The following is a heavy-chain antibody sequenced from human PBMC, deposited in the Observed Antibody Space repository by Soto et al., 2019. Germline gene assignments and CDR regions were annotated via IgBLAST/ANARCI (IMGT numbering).Heavy chain of an antibody. V-gene: IGHV3-30-3*01. Sequence: QVQLVESGGGVVQPGRSLRLSCAASGFTLSSYAMHWVRQAPGKGLEWVAVISYDGSNKYYADSVKGRFTISRDNSKNTLYLQMNSLRAEDTAVYYCARDYLFDYWGQGTLVTVSS. CDR1: GFTLSSYA. J-gene: IGHJ4*02. CDR2: ISYDGSNK. CDR3: ARDYLFDY.